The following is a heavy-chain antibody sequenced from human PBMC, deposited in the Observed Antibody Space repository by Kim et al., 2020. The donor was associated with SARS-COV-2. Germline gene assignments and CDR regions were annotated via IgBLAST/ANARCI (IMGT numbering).Heavy chain of an antibody. CDR3: ARDPTGNNYFDR. CDR2: T. J-gene: IGHJ5*02. Sequence: TGYSQKFQRTVTMTCNTSRSTAYMELDSLRSDDTAIYYCARDPTGNNYFDRWGQGTLVTVSA. V-gene: IGHV1-8*01. D-gene: IGHD1-1*01.